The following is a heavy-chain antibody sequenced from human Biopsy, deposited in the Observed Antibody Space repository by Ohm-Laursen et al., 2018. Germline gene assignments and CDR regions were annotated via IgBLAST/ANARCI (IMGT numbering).Heavy chain of an antibody. CDR2: TYYRGNT. Sequence: SDTLSLTCTVSGDSITSYFWNWIRQAPGKGLEWIGNTYYRGNTNYSPSLKSRAIISLDSSKNQFSLNLNSVTATDTAVYYCARRLPLRGFAFDVWGQGTVVTVS. J-gene: IGHJ3*01. V-gene: IGHV4-59*08. CDR3: ARRLPLRGFAFDV. D-gene: IGHD3-10*01. CDR1: GDSITSYF.